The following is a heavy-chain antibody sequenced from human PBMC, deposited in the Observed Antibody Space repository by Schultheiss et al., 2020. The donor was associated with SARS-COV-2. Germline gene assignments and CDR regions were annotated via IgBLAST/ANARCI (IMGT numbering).Heavy chain of an antibody. CDR3: ARDSTDDYGDPKTYFDY. J-gene: IGHJ4*02. CDR2: IYYSGST. Sequence: SETLSLTCTVSGGSISGYYWSWIRQPPGKGLEWIGYIYYSGSTNYNPSLKSRVTISVDTSKNQFSLKLSSVTAADTAVYYCARDSTDDYGDPKTYFDYWGQGTLVTVSS. D-gene: IGHD4-17*01. V-gene: IGHV4-59*01. CDR1: GGSISGYY.